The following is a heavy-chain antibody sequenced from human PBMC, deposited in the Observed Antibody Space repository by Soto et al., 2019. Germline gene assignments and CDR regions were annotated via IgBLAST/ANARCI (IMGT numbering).Heavy chain of an antibody. V-gene: IGHV3-9*01. CDR3: VKDISGAYSGPNYDA. J-gene: IGHJ4*02. CDR1: GFSFVNYA. D-gene: IGHD1-26*01. CDR2: LNWNSVTP. Sequence: GGSLRLSCAASGFSFVNYAMNWVRQAPGKGLEWVSGLNWNSVTPGYGDSVKGRFSISRDNGKYALYLQMTSLRPEDTALYYCVKDISGAYSGPNYDAWGQGTLVTVS.